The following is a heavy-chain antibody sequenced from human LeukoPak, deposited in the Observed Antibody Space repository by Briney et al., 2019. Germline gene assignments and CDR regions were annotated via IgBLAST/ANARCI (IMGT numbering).Heavy chain of an antibody. J-gene: IGHJ6*03. CDR2: IYYSGST. CDR3: ARDCSSTSCYYYYYYMDV. Sequence: PSETLSLTCTVSGGSISSYYWSWIRQPPGKGLEWIGYIYYSGSTYYNPSLKSRVTISVDRSKNQFSLKLSSVTAADTAVYYCARDCSSTSCYYYYYYMDVWGKGTTVTVSS. D-gene: IGHD2-2*01. CDR1: GGSISSYY. V-gene: IGHV4-59*12.